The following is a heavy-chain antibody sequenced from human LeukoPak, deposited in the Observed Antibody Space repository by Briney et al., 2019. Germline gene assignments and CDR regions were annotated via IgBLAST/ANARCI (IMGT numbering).Heavy chain of an antibody. CDR1: GFTFSTYP. Sequence: GGSLRLSCVASGFTFSTYPMSWVRQAAGKGLDWVSAISVGGVNTYCADSVKGRFTISRDESKNTLYLQINSLRAEDTAVYYCAKSVGYHSDRSGYYWLGTFDSWGQGTLVTVSS. V-gene: IGHV3-23*01. CDR3: AKSVGYHSDRSGYYWLGTFDS. CDR2: ISVGGVNT. J-gene: IGHJ4*02. D-gene: IGHD3-22*01.